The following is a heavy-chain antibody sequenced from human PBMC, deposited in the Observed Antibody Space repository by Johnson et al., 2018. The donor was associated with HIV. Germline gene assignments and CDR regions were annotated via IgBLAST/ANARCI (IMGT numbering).Heavy chain of an antibody. J-gene: IGHJ3*02. V-gene: IGHV3-23*04. CDR1: GMIFSNLW. Sequence: VLLVESGGGLVKPGGSLRVSCEASGMIFSNLWMNWVRQAPGKGLEWVSAISGSGGSTYYADSVKGRFTISRDNSKNTLYLQMNSLRAEDTAVYYCAKVLIVATGERAFDIWGQGTMVTVSS. D-gene: IGHD5-12*01. CDR3: AKVLIVATGERAFDI. CDR2: ISGSGGST.